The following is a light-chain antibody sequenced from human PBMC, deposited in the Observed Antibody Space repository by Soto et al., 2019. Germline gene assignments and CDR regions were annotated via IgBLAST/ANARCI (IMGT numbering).Light chain of an antibody. Sequence: DIQMTQSPSTLSASVGDRVTITRRGSQGISTWLAWYQQKPGKAPKLLIYKASTLEGGVPSRFSGSGSATEFTLTISSLQPDDFATYYCQQYSSYPWTFGQGTKVEV. J-gene: IGKJ1*01. CDR1: QGISTW. CDR3: QQYSSYPWT. V-gene: IGKV1-5*03. CDR2: KAS.